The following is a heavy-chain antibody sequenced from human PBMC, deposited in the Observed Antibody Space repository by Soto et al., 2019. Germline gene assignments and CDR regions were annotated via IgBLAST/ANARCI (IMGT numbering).Heavy chain of an antibody. CDR2: ISGSGGST. J-gene: IGHJ4*02. V-gene: IGHV3-23*01. Sequence: EVQLLESGGGLVQPGGSLRLSCAASGFTFSSYAMSWVRQAPGKGLEWVSTISGSGGSTYYADSVKGRFTITRDKSKHTRYLQTNSLRADDTAVYYCSKRRDGYNYDYWGQGTLVTVSS. CDR3: SKRRDGYNYDY. CDR1: GFTFSSYA. D-gene: IGHD5-12*01.